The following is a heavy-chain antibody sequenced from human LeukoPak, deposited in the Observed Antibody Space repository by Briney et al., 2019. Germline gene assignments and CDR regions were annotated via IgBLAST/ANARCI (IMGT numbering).Heavy chain of an antibody. CDR2: INHSGST. CDR3: ARSRFLNMSPLDY. V-gene: IGHV4-34*01. Sequence: SETLSLTCDVYGASFSDHYWNWIRQPPGKGLEWIGEINHSGSTNYKSSLKSRVTMSVDTSKNQFSLRLSSVTAADTAAYYCARSRFLNMSPLDYWGQGTLVTVSS. D-gene: IGHD2/OR15-2a*01. J-gene: IGHJ4*02. CDR1: GASFSDHY.